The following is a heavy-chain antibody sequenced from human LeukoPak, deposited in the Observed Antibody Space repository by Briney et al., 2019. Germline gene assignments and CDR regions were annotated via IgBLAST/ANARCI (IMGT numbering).Heavy chain of an antibody. Sequence: SETLSLTCTVSGGSISGSSYYWGWIRQPPGKGLEWIGSIYYSGSTYYNPSLKSRVTISVDTSKNQFSLKLSSVTAADTAVYYCARQVGRSGSVFDYWGQGTLVTVSS. J-gene: IGHJ4*02. D-gene: IGHD3-10*01. CDR2: IYYSGST. CDR1: GGSISGSSYY. V-gene: IGHV4-39*01. CDR3: ARQVGRSGSVFDY.